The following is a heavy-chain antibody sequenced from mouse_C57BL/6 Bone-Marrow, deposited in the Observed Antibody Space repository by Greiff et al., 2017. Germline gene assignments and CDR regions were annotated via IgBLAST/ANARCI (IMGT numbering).Heavy chain of an antibody. V-gene: IGHV5-9*01. D-gene: IGHD1-1*01. J-gene: IGHJ2*01. CDR1: GFTFSSYT. Sequence: EVKLVESGGGLVKPGGSLKLSCAASGFTFSSYTMSWVRQTPEKRLEWVATISGGGGNTYYPDSVKGRFTISRDNAKNTLYLQMSSLRSEDTALDYCARWGTTVLDYWGQDTTLTVSS. CDR3: ARWGTTVLDY. CDR2: ISGGGGNT.